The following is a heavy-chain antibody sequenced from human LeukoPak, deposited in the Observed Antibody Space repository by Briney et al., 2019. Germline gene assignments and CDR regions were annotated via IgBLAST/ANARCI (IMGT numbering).Heavy chain of an antibody. CDR1: GFTFSSYW. Sequence: GGSLRLSCAASGFTFSSYWMSWVRQAPGKGLEWVANIKQDGSEKYYVDSVKGRFTISRDNSKNTLYLQMNSLRAEDTAVYYCARGEGSSWYGYYFDYWGQGTLVTVSS. J-gene: IGHJ4*02. CDR2: IKQDGSEK. V-gene: IGHV3-7*03. CDR3: ARGEGSSWYGYYFDY. D-gene: IGHD6-13*01.